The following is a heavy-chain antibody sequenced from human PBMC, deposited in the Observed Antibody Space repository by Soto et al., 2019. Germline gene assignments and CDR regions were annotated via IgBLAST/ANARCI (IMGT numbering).Heavy chain of an antibody. J-gene: IGHJ5*02. V-gene: IGHV1-69*13. CDR3: ERHQLSRSSWSGWFDP. D-gene: IGHD6-13*01. Sequence: SVKVSCKTSEGTWSRYAIXLVRQAAGQWLEWMGGIIPIFGTANYAQKIQGRVTITADESPSTAYMELSSLRSEDTDVYYCERHQLSRSSWSGWFDPWGPGTMVSVSS. CDR1: EGTWSRYA. CDR2: IIPIFGTA.